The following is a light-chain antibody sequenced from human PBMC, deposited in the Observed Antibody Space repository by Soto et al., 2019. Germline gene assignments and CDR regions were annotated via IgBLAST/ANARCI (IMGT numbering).Light chain of an antibody. V-gene: IGKV3-15*01. CDR3: QHYESLPLT. Sequence: EIVMTQSPATLSVSPGERATLSCRASQSVSNNLAWYQQRPGRAPRLLIYGASIRASGIPARFSGSGSRTEFTLTINSLQSEDFAVYHCQHYESLPLTFGGETKGEIK. J-gene: IGKJ4*01. CDR2: GAS. CDR1: QSVSNN.